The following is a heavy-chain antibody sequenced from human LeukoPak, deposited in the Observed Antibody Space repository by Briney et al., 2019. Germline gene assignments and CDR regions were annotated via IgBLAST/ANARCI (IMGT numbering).Heavy chain of an antibody. V-gene: IGHV3-7*01. Sequence: GGSLKLSCAASGLSFSDYWMNWVRQAPGKGLEWVANIKQDGSEKHYVDSVKGRFTISRDNAKNSLYLQMNSLRAEDTAVYYCARALEWLLLGAFDIWGQGTMVTVSS. CDR2: IKQDGSEK. D-gene: IGHD3-3*01. CDR3: ARALEWLLLGAFDI. CDR1: GLSFSDYW. J-gene: IGHJ3*02.